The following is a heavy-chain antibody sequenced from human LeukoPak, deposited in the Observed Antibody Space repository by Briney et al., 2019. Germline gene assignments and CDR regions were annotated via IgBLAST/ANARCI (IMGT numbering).Heavy chain of an antibody. V-gene: IGHV3-9*01. CDR1: GFTFDDYA. D-gene: IGHD3-3*01. Sequence: PGRSLRLSCAASGFTFDDYAMHWVRQAPGKGLEWVSGISWSSGIIGYADSVKGRFTISRDNAKNSLDLQMESLRAEDTAVYYCAKDTGSPADAITMEDNAFDIWGQGTMVTVSS. CDR2: ISWSSGII. J-gene: IGHJ3*02. CDR3: AKDTGSPADAITMEDNAFDI.